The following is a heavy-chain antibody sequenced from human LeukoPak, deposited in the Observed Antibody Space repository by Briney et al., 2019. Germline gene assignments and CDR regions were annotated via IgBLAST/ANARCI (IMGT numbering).Heavy chain of an antibody. CDR2: IYYSGST. J-gene: IGHJ4*02. Sequence: SETLSLTCTVSGGSISSYYWSWIRQPPGKGLEWIGYIYYSGSTNYNPSLKSRVTISVDTSKNQFSLKLSSVTAADTAVYYCARDHGATGFLFDYWGQGTLVTVSS. CDR3: ARDHGATGFLFDY. V-gene: IGHV4-59*12. D-gene: IGHD1-26*01. CDR1: GGSISSYY.